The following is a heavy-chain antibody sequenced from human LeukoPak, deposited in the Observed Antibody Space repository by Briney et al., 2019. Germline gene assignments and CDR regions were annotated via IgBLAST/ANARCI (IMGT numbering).Heavy chain of an antibody. V-gene: IGHV3-33*01. J-gene: IGHJ6*02. CDR3: ARDQTPRDSGMDV. CDR2: IWSDGSYK. Sequence: PGRSLRLSCVASGFTLSNYGMHWVRQAPGKGLEWVAVIWSDGSYKHYVDSVKGRFTISRDNSKNMVYLEMNSLRDEDTAVYHCARDQTPRDSGMDVWGPGTTVTVSS. CDR1: GFTLSNYG.